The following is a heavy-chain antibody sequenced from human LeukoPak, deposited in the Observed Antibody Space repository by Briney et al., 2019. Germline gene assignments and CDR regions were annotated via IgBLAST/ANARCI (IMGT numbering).Heavy chain of an antibody. CDR3: TTELGYCSGGSCRYYFDY. D-gene: IGHD2-15*01. Sequence: MSGGSLRLSCAASGFTFSNAWMSWVRQAPGKGLEWVGRIKSKTDGGTTDYAAPVKGRFTISRDDSKNTLYLQMNSLKTEDTAVYYCTTELGYCSGGSCRYYFDYWGQGTLVAVSS. J-gene: IGHJ4*02. CDR2: IKSKTDGGTT. CDR1: GFTFSNAW. V-gene: IGHV3-15*01.